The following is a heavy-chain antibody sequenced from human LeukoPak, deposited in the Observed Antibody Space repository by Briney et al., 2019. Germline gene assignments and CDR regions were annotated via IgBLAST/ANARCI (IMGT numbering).Heavy chain of an antibody. D-gene: IGHD2-15*01. Sequence: GGSLTVSCVSTGFTFSSYAMSWVRQARGKGVEWVSAISGSGGSTYYADSVQGRIILSRDNSKHTRDLQMNSLRAEDTAVYYCAKAQYLGYCRGGSCYSGYYFDYWGQGPLVTVSS. CDR2: ISGSGGST. CDR1: GFTFSSYA. V-gene: IGHV3-23*01. CDR3: AKAQYLGYCRGGSCYSGYYFDY. J-gene: IGHJ4*02.